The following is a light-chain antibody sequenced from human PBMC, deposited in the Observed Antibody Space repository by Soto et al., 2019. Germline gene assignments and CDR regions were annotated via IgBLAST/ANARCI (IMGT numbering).Light chain of an antibody. Sequence: QSVLTQPPSVSEAPGQRVTISCTGSSSNIGAGYEAHWYQQVPGTAPKLLIYENNNRPSGVPDRFSGSKSGTSASLAITGLQAEDEAEYYCQSYDSRLSGYFFGTGTKLTVL. V-gene: IGLV1-40*01. CDR2: ENN. CDR1: SSNIGAGYE. J-gene: IGLJ1*01. CDR3: QSYDSRLSGYF.